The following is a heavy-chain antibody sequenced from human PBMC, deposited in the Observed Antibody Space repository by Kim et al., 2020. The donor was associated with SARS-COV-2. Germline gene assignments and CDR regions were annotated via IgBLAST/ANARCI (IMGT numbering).Heavy chain of an antibody. CDR3: ARRYDSSGYLFDY. D-gene: IGHD3-22*01. J-gene: IGHJ4*02. V-gene: IGHV1-69*01. Sequence: AQKFQGRVTITADQSTSTAYMELSSLRSEDTAVYYCARRYDSSGYLFDYWGQGTLVTVSS.